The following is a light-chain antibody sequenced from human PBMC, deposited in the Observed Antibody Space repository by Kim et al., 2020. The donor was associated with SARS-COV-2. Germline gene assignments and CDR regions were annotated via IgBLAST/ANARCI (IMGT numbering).Light chain of an antibody. Sequence: QSVLTQPPSASGSPGQSVTISCTGTSSDVGGYNYVSWYQQHPGKAPKLMIYDVSKRPSGVPDRFSGSKSGNTASLTVSGLQAEDEADYYCSSYAGRNNYVVFGGGTQLTVL. CDR3: SSYAGRNNYVV. J-gene: IGLJ2*01. CDR2: DVS. V-gene: IGLV2-8*01. CDR1: SSDVGGYNY.